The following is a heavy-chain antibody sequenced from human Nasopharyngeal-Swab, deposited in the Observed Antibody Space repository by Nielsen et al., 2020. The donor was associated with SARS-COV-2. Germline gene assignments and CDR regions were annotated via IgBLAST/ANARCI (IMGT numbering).Heavy chain of an antibody. Sequence: SETLSLTCAVYGGSFSGYYWSWIRQPPGKGLEWIGEINHSGSTNYNPSLKSRVTISVDTSKNQFSLKLSSVTAADTAVYYCARGGIAARPDYFDYRGQGTLVTVSS. D-gene: IGHD6-6*01. V-gene: IGHV4-34*01. CDR2: INHSGST. CDR1: GGSFSGYY. J-gene: IGHJ4*02. CDR3: ARGGIAARPDYFDY.